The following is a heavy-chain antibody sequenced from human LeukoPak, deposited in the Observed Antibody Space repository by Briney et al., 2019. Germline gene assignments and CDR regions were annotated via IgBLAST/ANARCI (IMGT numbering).Heavy chain of an antibody. CDR3: ARVRTIFGVVPDY. J-gene: IGHJ4*02. Sequence: PGGSLRLSCAASGFTFSSYWMYSVRQAPGKGLMWVSRINSDGSSTSYADSVKGRFTISRDNAKNTLYLQMNSLRAEDTAVYYCARVRTIFGVVPDYWGQGTLVTVSS. CDR1: GFTFSSYW. D-gene: IGHD3-3*01. V-gene: IGHV3-74*01. CDR2: INSDGSST.